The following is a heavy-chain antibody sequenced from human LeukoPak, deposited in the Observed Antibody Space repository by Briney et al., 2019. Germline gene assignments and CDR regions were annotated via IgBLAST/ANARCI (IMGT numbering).Heavy chain of an antibody. V-gene: IGHV1-18*01. CDR2: ISAYNGTT. D-gene: IGHD5-12*01. Sequence: GASVKVSCKASGYAFTSYGISWVRQAPGQGLEWMGWISAYNGTTNYAQKLQGRVTMTTDTSTSTAYMELRSLRSDDTAVYYCARVSGYDLWHYYGMDVWGQGTTVTVSS. CDR1: GYAFTSYG. J-gene: IGHJ6*02. CDR3: ARVSGYDLWHYYGMDV.